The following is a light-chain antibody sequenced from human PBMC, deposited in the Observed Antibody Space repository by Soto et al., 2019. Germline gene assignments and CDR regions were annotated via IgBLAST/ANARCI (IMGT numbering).Light chain of an antibody. CDR1: QTVIKNY. V-gene: IGKV3-20*01. CDR2: GAS. Sequence: VLTQSPGTLSLSPGERATLSCRASQTVIKNYLAWYQRKPGQAPRLLVYGASNRATGIPDRFSGGGSGTDFTITISRLEPEDSALYYCQKYETAPYTFGQGTKVDIK. J-gene: IGKJ2*01. CDR3: QKYETAPYT.